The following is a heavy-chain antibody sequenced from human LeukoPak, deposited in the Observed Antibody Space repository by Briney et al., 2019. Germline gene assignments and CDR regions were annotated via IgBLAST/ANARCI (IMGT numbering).Heavy chain of an antibody. CDR2: INHSGST. J-gene: IGHJ6*02. D-gene: IGHD3-10*01. Sequence: PSETLSLTCAVYGGSFSGYYWSWIRQPPGKGLEWIGEINHSGSTNYNPSLKSRVTISVDTSKTQFSLKLSSVAAADTAVYYCARVPGGYYNFYYYGMDVWGQGTTVTVSS. V-gene: IGHV4-34*01. CDR1: GGSFSGYY. CDR3: ARVPGGYYNFYYYGMDV.